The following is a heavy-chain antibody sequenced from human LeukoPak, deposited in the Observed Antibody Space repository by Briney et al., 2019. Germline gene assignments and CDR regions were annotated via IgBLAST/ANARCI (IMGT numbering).Heavy chain of an antibody. V-gene: IGHV3-30-3*01. D-gene: IGHD3-22*01. CDR1: GFTFSSYA. Sequence: QAGGSLRLSCAASGFTFSSYAMHWVRQAPGKGLEWVAVISYDGSNKYYADSVKGRFTISRDNSKNTLNLQMNSLRAEDTAVYYCARVRKTTIKLDSMIVVVTAHGFDPWGQGTLVTVSS. CDR2: ISYDGSNK. CDR3: ARVRKTTIKLDSMIVVVTAHGFDP. J-gene: IGHJ5*02.